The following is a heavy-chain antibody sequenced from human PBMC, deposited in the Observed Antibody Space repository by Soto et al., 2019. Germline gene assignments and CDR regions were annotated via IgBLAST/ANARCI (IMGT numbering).Heavy chain of an antibody. J-gene: IGHJ4*02. V-gene: IGHV3-30*14. D-gene: IGHD2-15*01. CDR1: GFTFSSYA. CDR3: ARDQYGGTSLYFDY. Sequence: SLRLSCAASGFTFSSYAMHWVRQAPGKGLEWVAVISYDGSHKNYGDSVKGRFTISRDHSQNTVYLQMNSLRGEDTAVYYCARDQYGGTSLYFDYWGQGTRVTVSS. CDR2: ISYDGSHK.